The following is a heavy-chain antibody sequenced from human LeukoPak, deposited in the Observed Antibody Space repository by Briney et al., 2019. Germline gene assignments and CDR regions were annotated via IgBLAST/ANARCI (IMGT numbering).Heavy chain of an antibody. V-gene: IGHV5-51*01. J-gene: IGHJ4*02. D-gene: IGHD3-10*01. CDR2: IYPGDSDT. CDR3: ARLPTYSSVSGSFYPLDF. Sequence: GESLKISCKGSGYTFTNYWIGWVRQMPGKGLEWMGIIYPGDSDTRYSPSFADQVIISADKSIFTAYLQWSSLKASDTAMYYCARLPTYSSVSGSFYPLDFWGQGTLVTVSS. CDR1: GYTFTNYW.